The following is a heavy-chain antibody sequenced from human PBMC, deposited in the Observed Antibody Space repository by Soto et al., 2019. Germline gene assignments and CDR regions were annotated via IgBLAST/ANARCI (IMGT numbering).Heavy chain of an antibody. CDR2: IYYSGST. Sequence: SETLSLTCTVSGGSISSYYWSWIRQPPGKGLEWIGYIYYSGSTNYNPSLKSRVTISVDTSKNQFSLKLSSVTAAETAVYYRAREPLQKLTYYYGSGSYALRRDGMDVWGQGTTVT. D-gene: IGHD3-10*01. CDR3: AREPLQKLTYYYGSGSYALRRDGMDV. CDR1: GGSISSYY. J-gene: IGHJ6*02. V-gene: IGHV4-59*01.